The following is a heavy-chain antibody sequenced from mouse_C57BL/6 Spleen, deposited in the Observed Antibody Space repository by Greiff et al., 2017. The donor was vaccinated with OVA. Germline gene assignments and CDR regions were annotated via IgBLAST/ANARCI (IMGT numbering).Heavy chain of an antibody. J-gene: IGHJ2*01. CDR2: INYDGSST. D-gene: IGHD4-1*01. CDR3: ARVGANWDYYFDY. CDR1: GFTFSDYY. V-gene: IGHV5-16*01. Sequence: EVKVVESEGGLVQPGSSMKLSCTASGFTFSDYYMAWVRQVPEKGLEWVANINYDGSSTYYLDSLKSRFIISRDNAKNILYLQMSSLKSEDTATYYCARVGANWDYYFDYWGQGTTLTVSS.